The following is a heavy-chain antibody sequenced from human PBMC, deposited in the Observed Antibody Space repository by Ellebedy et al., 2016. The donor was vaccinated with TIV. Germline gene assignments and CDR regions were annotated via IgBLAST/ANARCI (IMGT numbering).Heavy chain of an antibody. D-gene: IGHD2-21*02. J-gene: IGHJ4*02. CDR3: ATDQSSPLGDRFDY. Sequence: ASVKVSCKVSGYTLSELSMHWVRQAPGKGLEWMGRFDPGDGETIYAQKFQGRVTMTEDTSTDTAYMELSSLRSEDTAVYYCATDQSSPLGDRFDYWGQGTLVTVSS. V-gene: IGHV1-24*01. CDR2: FDPGDGET. CDR1: GYTLSELS.